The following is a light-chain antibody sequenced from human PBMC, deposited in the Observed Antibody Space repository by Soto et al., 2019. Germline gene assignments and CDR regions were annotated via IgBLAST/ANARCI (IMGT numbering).Light chain of an antibody. V-gene: IGLV2-14*03. CDR1: SSVVGGYNF. Sequence: QSVLTQPASVSGSPGQSITISCTGTSSVVGGYNFVSWYQHHPGKAPKLIIYDVSNRPSGVSNRFSGSKSGNTASLTISGLQAEDEADYYCTSYTSRITYVFGTGTKVTDL. CDR2: DVS. J-gene: IGLJ1*01. CDR3: TSYTSRITYV.